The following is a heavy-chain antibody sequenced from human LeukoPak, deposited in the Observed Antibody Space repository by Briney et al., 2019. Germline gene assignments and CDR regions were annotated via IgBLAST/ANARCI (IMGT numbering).Heavy chain of an antibody. CDR2: ISYDGSNK. J-gene: IGHJ6*04. D-gene: IGHD3-10*02. Sequence: PGGSLRLSCAASRFTFRSYAMHWVRQAPGKGLEWVAVISYDGSNKYYADSVKGRFTISRDNAKNSLYLQMNSLRAEDTAVYYCAELGITMIGGVWGKGTTVTISS. V-gene: IGHV3-30*04. CDR3: AELGITMIGGV. CDR1: RFTFRSYA.